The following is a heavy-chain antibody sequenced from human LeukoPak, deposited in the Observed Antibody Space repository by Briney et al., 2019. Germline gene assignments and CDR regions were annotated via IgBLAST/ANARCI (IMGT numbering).Heavy chain of an antibody. Sequence: GGSLRLSCAASGFTFSSYAMSWVRQAPGKGLDWVSTISGSGGSTYYADSVKGRFSISRDNSKNTLYLQMNSLRAEDTAVYYCAKGGGSKAYFDYWGQGTLVTVSS. CDR3: AKGGGSKAYFDY. CDR1: GFTFSSYA. V-gene: IGHV3-23*01. J-gene: IGHJ4*02. D-gene: IGHD1-26*01. CDR2: ISGSGGST.